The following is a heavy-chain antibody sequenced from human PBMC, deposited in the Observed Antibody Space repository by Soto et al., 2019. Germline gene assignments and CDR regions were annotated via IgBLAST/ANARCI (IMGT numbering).Heavy chain of an antibody. Sequence: EVQLVESGGNLVQPGRSLRLSCAASGFSFHNHALHWVRQAPGKGLEWVSGLDWNGGEIAYVDSVRGRFTNSRDNARNSISLLMTSLRPEDTALYFCVRDIVYTMSSSGYFDYWGQGTLVAVSS. V-gene: IGHV3-9*01. CDR1: GFSFHNHA. D-gene: IGHD2-2*02. J-gene: IGHJ4*02. CDR3: VRDIVYTMSSSGYFDY. CDR2: LDWNGGEI.